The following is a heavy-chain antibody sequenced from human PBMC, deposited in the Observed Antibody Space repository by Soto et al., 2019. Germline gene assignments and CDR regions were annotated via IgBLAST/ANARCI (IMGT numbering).Heavy chain of an antibody. J-gene: IGHJ4*02. D-gene: IGHD4-17*01. CDR1: GGSISSSSYY. Sequence: SETLSLTCTVSGGSISSSSYYWGWIRQPPGKGLEWIGSIYYSGSTYYNPSLKSRVTISVDTSKNQFSLKLSSVTAADTAVYYCARRPRDYGDYRYYFDYWGQGTLVTVSS. CDR2: IYYSGST. CDR3: ARRPRDYGDYRYYFDY. V-gene: IGHV4-39*01.